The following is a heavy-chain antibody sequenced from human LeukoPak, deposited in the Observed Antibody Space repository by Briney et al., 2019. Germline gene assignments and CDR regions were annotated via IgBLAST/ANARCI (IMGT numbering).Heavy chain of an antibody. CDR3: ARGESYRFDY. D-gene: IGHD3-16*01. CDR2: ISYDGSKK. CDR1: GFTFGKYW. J-gene: IGHJ4*02. V-gene: IGHV3-30-3*01. Sequence: GGSLRLSCVASGFTFGKYWMSWVRQAPGKGLEWVAVISYDGSKKYYADSVEGRFTISRDNSKNTLYLQMNSLRVEDTAVYYCARGESYRFDYWGQGTLVTVSS.